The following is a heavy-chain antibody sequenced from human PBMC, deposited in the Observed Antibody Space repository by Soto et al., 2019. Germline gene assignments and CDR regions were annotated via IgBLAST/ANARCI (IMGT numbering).Heavy chain of an antibody. CDR2: ISYDESYK. V-gene: IGHV3-30*18. Sequence: QVQLVESGGGVVQPGRSLRLSCAASGFTFSSYGMHWVRQAPGKGLEWVAVISYDESYKNYADSVKGRFTISRDNSKNTLFLQMNSLRPEDTAVYFCAQEVCSDDSCYSRFGHWGQGTLVPVSS. CDR3: AQEVCSDDSCYSRFGH. CDR1: GFTFSSYG. D-gene: IGHD2-15*01. J-gene: IGHJ4*02.